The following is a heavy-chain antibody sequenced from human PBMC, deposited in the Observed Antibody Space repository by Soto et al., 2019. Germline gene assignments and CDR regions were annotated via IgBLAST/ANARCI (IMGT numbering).Heavy chain of an antibody. CDR1: GFTFSTYW. CDR3: ARDTPLEPTAPVNWFDP. D-gene: IGHD1-1*01. J-gene: IGHJ5*02. V-gene: IGHV3-74*01. CDR2: INSDERIT. Sequence: PGGSLRLSCVASGFTFSTYWMHWVRQVPGKGPVWVSRINSDERITNYADSVKGRFTISRDNAKNTLYLQMDSLRVEDTAVYYCARDTPLEPTAPVNWFDPWGQGT.